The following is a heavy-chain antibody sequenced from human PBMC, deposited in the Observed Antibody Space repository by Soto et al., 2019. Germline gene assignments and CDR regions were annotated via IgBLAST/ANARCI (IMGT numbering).Heavy chain of an antibody. J-gene: IGHJ4*02. CDR2: IWYDGSNK. CDR1: GFTFGSYG. Sequence: QVQLVESGGGVVQPGRSLRLSCAASGFTFGSYGMHWVRQAPGKGLEWVAIIWYDGSNKYYADSVKGRFTISRDNSKNTLYLQVNSLRAEDTAVYYCARSRAEVYFDYLGQGTLVTVSS. V-gene: IGHV3-33*01. CDR3: ARSRAEVYFDY.